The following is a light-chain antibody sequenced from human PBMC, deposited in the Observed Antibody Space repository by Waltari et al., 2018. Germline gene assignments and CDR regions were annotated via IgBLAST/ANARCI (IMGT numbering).Light chain of an antibody. CDR1: PSNIGAGHE. J-gene: IGLJ2*01. V-gene: IGLV1-40*01. CDR2: GNT. Sequence: QSVLTQPPSVSGPQGPRVPISCSGSPSNIGAGHEVPWYHHLPGPAPQLLIYGNTNRPSGVPDRFSGSKSGTSASLAITGLQADDEADYFCQSFDNMLSGGVVFGGGTKLAVL. CDR3: QSFDNMLSGGVV.